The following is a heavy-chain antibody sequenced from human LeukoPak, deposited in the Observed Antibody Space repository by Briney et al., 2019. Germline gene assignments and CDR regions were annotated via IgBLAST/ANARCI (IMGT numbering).Heavy chain of an antibody. D-gene: IGHD3-22*01. CDR3: ARGGGRSGFFPH. Sequence: GGSLRLSCAASGFTFSSSWMSWVRQAPGKGLEWVANIKQDGSEKYYVDSVTGRFTISREHPKNSLYLQMNSLRAEDTAVYYCARGGGRSGFFPHWGQGTLVTVSS. CDR2: IKQDGSEK. CDR1: GFTFSSSW. J-gene: IGHJ4*02. V-gene: IGHV3-7*04.